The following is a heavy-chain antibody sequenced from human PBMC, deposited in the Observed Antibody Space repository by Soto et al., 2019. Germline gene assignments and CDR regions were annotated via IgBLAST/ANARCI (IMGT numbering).Heavy chain of an antibody. Sequence: SETLSLTCTVSGGSISSYYWSWIRQPPGKGLEWIGNIHYSGNTNYNPSLESRVNISVDTSKNQFSLKLSSVTAADTAVYYCARGADYGSGSSFDYWGQGTLVTVSS. CDR1: GGSISSYY. CDR2: IHYSGNT. V-gene: IGHV4-59*01. J-gene: IGHJ4*02. CDR3: ARGADYGSGSSFDY. D-gene: IGHD3-10*01.